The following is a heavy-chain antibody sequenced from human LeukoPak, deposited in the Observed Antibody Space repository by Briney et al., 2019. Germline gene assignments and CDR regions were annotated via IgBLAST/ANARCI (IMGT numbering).Heavy chain of an antibody. Sequence: SGGSLRLSCAASGFTFSSYAMSWVRQAPGKGLVWVSRINSDGSSTSYADSVKGRFTISRDNAKDTLYLQMNSLRAEDTAVYYCARDRGVGAITERFDYWGQGILVTVSS. D-gene: IGHD1-26*01. CDR3: ARDRGVGAITERFDY. J-gene: IGHJ4*02. CDR2: INSDGSST. V-gene: IGHV3-74*01. CDR1: GFTFSSYA.